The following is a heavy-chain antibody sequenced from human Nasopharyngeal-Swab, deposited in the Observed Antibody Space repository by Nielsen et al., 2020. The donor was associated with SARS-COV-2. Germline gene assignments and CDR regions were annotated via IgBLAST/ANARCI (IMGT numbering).Heavy chain of an antibody. CDR2: IKRKNDGGTT. CDR1: GFTFSNAW. D-gene: IGHD2-2*01. CDR3: TTSLHCSSTSCYGY. V-gene: IGHV3-15*01. Sequence: GESLKISCAASGFTFSNAWMSWVRQAPGKGLEWVGRIKRKNDGGTTDYAAPVKGRFTISRDDSKNTLYLQMNSLKTEDTAVYYCTTSLHCSSTSCYGYWGQGTLVTVSS. J-gene: IGHJ4*02.